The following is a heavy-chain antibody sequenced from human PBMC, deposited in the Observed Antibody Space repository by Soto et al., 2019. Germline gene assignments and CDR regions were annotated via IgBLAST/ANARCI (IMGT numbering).Heavy chain of an antibody. J-gene: IGHJ4*02. D-gene: IGHD3-10*01. Sequence: SETLSPTCAVYGGSFINNYWSWFRQPPWKGLEWIGEISPSGTTKYIPSLKSRGTISVDTSRKQFFLKVTSVSAADTAVYYCATSLWFGTQPEIWGPGTLVTVSS. V-gene: IGHV4-34*01. CDR3: ATSLWFGTQPEI. CDR1: GGSFINNY. CDR2: ISPSGTT.